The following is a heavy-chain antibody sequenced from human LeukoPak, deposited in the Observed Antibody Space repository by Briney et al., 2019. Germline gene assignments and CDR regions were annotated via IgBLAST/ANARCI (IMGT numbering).Heavy chain of an antibody. CDR1: GYNFYDYY. V-gene: IGHV1-46*02. Sequence: GASVKVSCKASGYNFYDYYIYWVRQAPGHGLESMGYIHPDGGSTNYAQKFQGRVTMTSDMSTNTVYMELRSLRSEDTAMYYCARAFNSIQPLDYWGQGTLVTVSS. J-gene: IGHJ4*02. D-gene: IGHD4-11*01. CDR2: IHPDGGST. CDR3: ARAFNSIQPLDY.